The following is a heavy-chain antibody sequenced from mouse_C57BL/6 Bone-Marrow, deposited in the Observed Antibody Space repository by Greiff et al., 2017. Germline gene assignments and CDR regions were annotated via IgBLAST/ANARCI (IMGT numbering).Heavy chain of an antibody. CDR1: GFTFSSYG. V-gene: IGHV5-6*01. D-gene: IGHD1-1*01. Sequence: EVQVVESGGDLVKPGGSLKLSCAASGFTFSSYGMSWVRQTPDKRLEWVATISSGGSYTYYPDSVKGRFTISRDNAKNTLYLQMSSLKSEDTAMYYCARRNYGSPWFAYWGQGTLVTVSA. CDR3: ARRNYGSPWFAY. CDR2: ISSGGSYT. J-gene: IGHJ3*01.